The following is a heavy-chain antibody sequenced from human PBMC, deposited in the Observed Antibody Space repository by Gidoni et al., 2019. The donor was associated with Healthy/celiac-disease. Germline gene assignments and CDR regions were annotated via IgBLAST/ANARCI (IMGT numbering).Heavy chain of an antibody. J-gene: IGHJ4*02. CDR2: IKQDGSEK. Sequence: EVQLVEAGGGLVQPGGSLRRSCAAPGFTLSSYGMSGVRQAPGKGLEWVANIKQDGSEKYYVDSVKGRFTISRDNAKNSLYLQMNSLRAEDTAVYYCARDKPTYYYDSSGYYYVDYFDYWGQGTLVTVSS. V-gene: IGHV3-7*03. CDR1: GFTLSSYG. D-gene: IGHD3-22*01. CDR3: ARDKPTYYYDSSGYYYVDYFDY.